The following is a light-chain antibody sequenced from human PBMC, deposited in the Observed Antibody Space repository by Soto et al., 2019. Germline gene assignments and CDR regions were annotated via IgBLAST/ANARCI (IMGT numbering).Light chain of an antibody. CDR3: VLYMGSGIWV. CDR2: STN. V-gene: IGLV8-61*01. CDR1: SGSVSSNNY. Sequence: QTVVTQEPPFSVSPGGTVTLPCGLSSGSVSSNNYPSWYQQTPGQAPRTLIYSTNTRSSGVPDRFSGSILGNKAALTITGAQADDEAHYYCVLYMGSGIWVFGGGTKLTVL. J-gene: IGLJ3*02.